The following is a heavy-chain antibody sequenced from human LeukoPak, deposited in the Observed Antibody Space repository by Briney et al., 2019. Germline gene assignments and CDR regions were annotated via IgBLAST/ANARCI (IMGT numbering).Heavy chain of an antibody. CDR2: IHYSGIT. J-gene: IGHJ4*02. CDR3: ARQAAGIPV. D-gene: IGHD6-25*01. CDR1: GGSSDIYY. V-gene: IGHV4-59*01. Sequence: ESLSLTCTVSGGSSDIYYWTWIRQSPGKGLEWIGYIHYSGITNYNPSLESRVTMSIDTSKNQFSLKLSSVTAADTAVYYCARQAAGIPVWGPGTLVTVSS.